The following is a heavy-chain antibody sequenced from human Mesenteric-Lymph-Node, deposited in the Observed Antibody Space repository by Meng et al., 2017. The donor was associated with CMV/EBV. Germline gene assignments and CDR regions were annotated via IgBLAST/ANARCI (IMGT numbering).Heavy chain of an antibody. CDR1: GGSVSSGRYY. J-gene: IGHJ5*02. D-gene: IGHD5-18*01. CDR2: MYYDGST. Sequence: SETLSLTCTVSGGSVSSGRYYWSWIRQPPGKGLEWIGHMYYDGSTKYNPSLKSRVTTSVDTSKNQFSLKLSSVTAADTAVYYCARVGSRYSSYWFDPWGQGTLVTVSS. V-gene: IGHV4-61*01. CDR3: ARVGSRYSSYWFDP.